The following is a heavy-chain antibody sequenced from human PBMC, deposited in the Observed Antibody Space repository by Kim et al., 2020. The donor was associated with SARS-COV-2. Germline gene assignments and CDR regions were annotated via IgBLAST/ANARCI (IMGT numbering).Heavy chain of an antibody. D-gene: IGHD3-3*01. Sequence: SETLSLTCAVYGESFSGHYWNWIRQPPGKGLEWIGEINDSGSTNYNPSLKSRVSISIDTSKNQFSLKLTSVTAADTAIYYCARDKLRDFRSATQHWGQGT. J-gene: IGHJ1*01. CDR2: INDSGST. CDR1: GESFSGHY. CDR3: ARDKLRDFRSATQH. V-gene: IGHV4-34*01.